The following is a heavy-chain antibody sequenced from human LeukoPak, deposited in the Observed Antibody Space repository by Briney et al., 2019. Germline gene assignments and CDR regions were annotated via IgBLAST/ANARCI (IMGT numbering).Heavy chain of an antibody. CDR1: GFTVSNNY. CDR3: AGRRVLDASFDY. V-gene: IGHV3-66*02. CDR2: IYSGDNT. D-gene: IGHD3-16*01. Sequence: GGSLRLSCAASGFTVSNNYMSRVRQAPGKGLEWVSVIYSGDNTYYVESVKGRFTISRDNSKNTLFLQMNRLRVEDTAVYYCAGRRVLDASFDYWGQGTLVTVSS. J-gene: IGHJ4*02.